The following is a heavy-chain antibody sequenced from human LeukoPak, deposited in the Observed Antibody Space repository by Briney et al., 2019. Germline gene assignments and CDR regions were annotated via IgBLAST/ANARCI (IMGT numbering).Heavy chain of an antibody. Sequence: ASVKVSCKASGYTFTGYYMHWVRQAPGQGLEWMGWINPNSGGTNYAQKFQGRVTMTRDTSISTAYMELSRLRSDDTAVYYCARDRRDSSGYYSDYWGQGTLVTVSS. CDR1: GYTFTGYY. CDR2: INPNSGGT. J-gene: IGHJ4*02. CDR3: ARDRRDSSGYYSDY. V-gene: IGHV1-2*02. D-gene: IGHD3-22*01.